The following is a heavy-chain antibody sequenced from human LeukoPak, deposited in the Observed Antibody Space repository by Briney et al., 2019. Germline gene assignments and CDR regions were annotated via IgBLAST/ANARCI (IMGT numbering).Heavy chain of an antibody. V-gene: IGHV4-34*01. CDR1: GGSISSYY. D-gene: IGHD3-10*01. Sequence: SETLSLTCTVPGGSISSYYWSWIRQPPGKGLEWIGEINHSGSTNYNPSLKSRVTISVDTSKNQFSLKLSSVTAADTAVYYCARGRIFMVRGVIKNYFDYWGQGTLVTVSS. J-gene: IGHJ4*02. CDR3: ARGRIFMVRGVIKNYFDY. CDR2: INHSGST.